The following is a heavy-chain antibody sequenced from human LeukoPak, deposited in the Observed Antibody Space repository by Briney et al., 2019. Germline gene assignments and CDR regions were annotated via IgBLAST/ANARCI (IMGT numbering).Heavy chain of an antibody. Sequence: EASVKVSCKASGYTFTDYYLHWVRQAPGQGLEWMGWINPDNGGSNYAQKFQGRVTMTRDTSITTAYMELSRLRSDDTAVYYCARDLDPNFVRWFDPWGQGTLVTVSS. CDR1: GYTFTDYY. CDR2: INPDNGGS. D-gene: IGHD3-9*01. V-gene: IGHV1-2*02. J-gene: IGHJ5*02. CDR3: ARDLDPNFVRWFDP.